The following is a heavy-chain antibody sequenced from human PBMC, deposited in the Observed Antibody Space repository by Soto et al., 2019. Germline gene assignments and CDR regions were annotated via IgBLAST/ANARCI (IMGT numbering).Heavy chain of an antibody. CDR1: GYTFTSYG. Sequence: QVQLVQSGAEVKKPGASVKVSCKASGYTFTSYGISWVRQAPGQGLEWMGWISAYNGNTNYAQKLQGRVTMTTDTSTSTDYMELRSLRSDDTAVYYCARISHGNYVWGSLNYWGQGTLVTVSS. V-gene: IGHV1-18*01. CDR2: ISAYNGNT. CDR3: ARISHGNYVWGSLNY. D-gene: IGHD3-16*01. J-gene: IGHJ4*02.